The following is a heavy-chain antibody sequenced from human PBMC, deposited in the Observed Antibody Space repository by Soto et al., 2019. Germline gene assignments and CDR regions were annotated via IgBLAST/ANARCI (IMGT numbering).Heavy chain of an antibody. CDR1: GGSISSGGYS. V-gene: IGHV4-61*08. Sequence: PSETLSLTCAVSGGSISSGGYSWSWIRQPPGKGLEWIGYIYYSGSTNYNPSLKSRVTISVDTSKNQFSLKLSSVTAADTAVYFCARDYCSGGSCYSGAFDIWGQGTMVTVSS. J-gene: IGHJ3*02. CDR3: ARDYCSGGSCYSGAFDI. D-gene: IGHD2-15*01. CDR2: IYYSGST.